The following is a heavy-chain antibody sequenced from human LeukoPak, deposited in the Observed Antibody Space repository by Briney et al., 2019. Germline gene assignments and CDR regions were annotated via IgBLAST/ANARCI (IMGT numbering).Heavy chain of an antibody. Sequence: ASVKVSCKASGYTFTGYYMHWVRQAPGQGLEWMGWISPNSGGTNYAQKFQGRVTMTRDTSISTAYMELSRLRSDDTAVYYCARSAVAGYYFDYWGQGTLVTVSS. CDR3: ARSAVAGYYFDY. D-gene: IGHD6-19*01. CDR2: ISPNSGGT. J-gene: IGHJ4*02. V-gene: IGHV1-2*02. CDR1: GYTFTGYY.